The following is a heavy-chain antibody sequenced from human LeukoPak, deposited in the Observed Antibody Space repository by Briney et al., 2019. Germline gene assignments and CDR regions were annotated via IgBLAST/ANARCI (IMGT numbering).Heavy chain of an antibody. J-gene: IGHJ5*02. V-gene: IGHV1-2*02. CDR2: INPNSGGT. CDR1: GYTFTGYY. CDR3: ARDRQPTVVGNWFDP. Sequence: VASVKVSCKASGYTFTGYYMHWVRQAPGQGLEWMGWINPNSGGTNYAQKFQGRVTMTTDTSTSTAYVELRSLRSDDTAVYYCARDRQPTVVGNWFDPWGQGTLVTVSS. D-gene: IGHD2-2*01.